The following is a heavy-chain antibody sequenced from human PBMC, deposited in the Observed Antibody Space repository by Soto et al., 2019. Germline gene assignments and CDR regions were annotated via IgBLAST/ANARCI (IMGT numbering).Heavy chain of an antibody. CDR1: GYTFTSYA. CDR3: AREEHGYCSSTSCYFEVEYWFDP. CDR2: INAGNGNT. D-gene: IGHD2-2*03. V-gene: IGHV1-3*01. J-gene: IGHJ5*02. Sequence: ASVKVSCKASGYTFTSYAMHWVRQAPGQRLEWMGWINAGNGNTKYSQKFQGRVTITRDTSASTAYMELSSLRSEDTAVYYCAREEHGYCSSTSCYFEVEYWFDPWGQGALVTVSS.